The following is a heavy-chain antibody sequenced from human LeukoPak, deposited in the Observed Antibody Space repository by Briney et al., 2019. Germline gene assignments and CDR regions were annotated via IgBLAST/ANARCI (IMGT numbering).Heavy chain of an antibody. V-gene: IGHV3-64*01. D-gene: IGHD6-13*01. J-gene: IGHJ6*02. CDR2: FSSNGGST. CDR3: AREGKQYSSSYYYYGMDV. CDR1: GFTFSSYA. Sequence: GGSLRLSCAASGFTFSSYAMHWVRQAPGKGLEYVSAFSSNGGSTYYANSVKGRFTISRDNSKNTLYLQMGSLRAEDMAVYYCAREGKQYSSSYYYYGMDVWGQGTTVTVSS.